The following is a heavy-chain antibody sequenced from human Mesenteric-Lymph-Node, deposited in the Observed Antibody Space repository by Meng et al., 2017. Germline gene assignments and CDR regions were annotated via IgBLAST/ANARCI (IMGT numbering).Heavy chain of an antibody. J-gene: IGHJ4*02. D-gene: IGHD2-21*01. CDR2: INSDVSST. Sequence: GGSLRLSCAASGFTFSSYWMHWVRQAPGKGLVWVSRINSDVSSTSYADSVKGRFTISRDNAKNSLYLQMNSLRAEDTAVYYCARDVTSTLWIADYWGQGTLVTVSS. CDR3: ARDVTSTLWIADY. V-gene: IGHV3-74*01. CDR1: GFTFSSYW.